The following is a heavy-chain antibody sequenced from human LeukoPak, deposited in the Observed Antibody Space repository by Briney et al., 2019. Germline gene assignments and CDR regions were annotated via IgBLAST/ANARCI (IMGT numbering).Heavy chain of an antibody. CDR2: IYYSGST. V-gene: IGHV4-30-4*08. D-gene: IGHD1-26*01. CDR3: AREGSTGATRYSDY. Sequence: PSQTLSLTCTVSGGSISSGDYYWSWIRQPPGKGLEWIGYIYYSGSTYYNPSLKSRVTISVDTSKNQFSLKLSSVTAADTAVYYCAREGSTGATRYSDYWGQGTLVTVSS. J-gene: IGHJ4*02. CDR1: GGSISSGDYY.